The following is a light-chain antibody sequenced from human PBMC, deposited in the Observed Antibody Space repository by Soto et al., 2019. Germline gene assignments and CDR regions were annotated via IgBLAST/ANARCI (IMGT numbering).Light chain of an antibody. CDR2: WAS. Sequence: EIVLTQSPGTLSLSPGERATLSCRASQSVGSSYLAWYQQKPGQAPRVLIYWASSRATGIPDRFSGSGSGTDLSLTISRLEPEDFAVYYCQQYATSPFTFGPGTKVDIK. J-gene: IGKJ3*01. CDR1: QSVGSSY. CDR3: QQYATSPFT. V-gene: IGKV3-20*01.